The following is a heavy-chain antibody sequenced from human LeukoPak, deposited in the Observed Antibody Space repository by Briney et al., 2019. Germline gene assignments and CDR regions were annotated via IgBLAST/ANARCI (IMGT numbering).Heavy chain of an antibody. V-gene: IGHV1-69*04. Sequence: VASVKVSCKASGGTFSSYAISWVRQAPGQGREWMGRIIPIIGIANYAQKFQGRVTITADKSTSTAYMELSSLRSEDTGVYYSARELWITMVRGVITRGYWGKGTLVTVSS. J-gene: IGHJ4*02. CDR1: GGTFSSYA. CDR3: ARELWITMVRGVITRGY. D-gene: IGHD3-10*01. CDR2: IIPIIGIA.